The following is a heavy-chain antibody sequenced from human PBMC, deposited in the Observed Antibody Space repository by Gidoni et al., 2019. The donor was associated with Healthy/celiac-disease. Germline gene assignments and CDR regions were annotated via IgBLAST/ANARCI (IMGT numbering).Heavy chain of an antibody. CDR1: GGSFSGYY. D-gene: IGHD3-3*01. CDR2: INHSGST. Sequence: QVQRQQWGAGLLKPSETLSRTSAVYGGSFSGYYWSCILQPPGKGLEWIGEINHSGSTNYNPSLKSRVTISVDTSKNHFSLKLSSVTAADTAVYYCARGSKAFWSGYWFVYWGQGTLVTVSS. J-gene: IGHJ4*02. V-gene: IGHV4-34*01. CDR3: ARGSKAFWSGYWFVY.